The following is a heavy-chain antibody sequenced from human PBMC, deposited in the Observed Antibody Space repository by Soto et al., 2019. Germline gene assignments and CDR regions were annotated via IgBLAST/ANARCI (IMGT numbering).Heavy chain of an antibody. V-gene: IGHV5-51*01. D-gene: IGHD2-8*01. CDR3: ARVSADCTNGVCYSPRLHYYFDY. CDR2: IYPGDSDT. Sequence: PGESLKISCKGSGYSFTSYWIGWVRQMPGKGLEWMGIIYPGDSDTRYSPSFQGQVTISADKSISTAYLQWSSLKASDTAMYYCARVSADCTNGVCYSPRLHYYFDYWGQGTLVTVSS. J-gene: IGHJ4*02. CDR1: GYSFTSYW.